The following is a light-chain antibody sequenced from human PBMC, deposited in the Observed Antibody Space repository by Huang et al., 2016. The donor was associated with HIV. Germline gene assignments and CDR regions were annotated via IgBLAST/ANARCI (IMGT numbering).Light chain of an antibody. CDR1: QAISHF. CDR2: HAS. J-gene: IGKJ1*01. CDR3: QHYSTYPPT. Sequence: DIQLTQSPLSLSASVGDRVNITCRASQAISHFLGWFQQKPGKAPRSLIYHASSLQSGVPTRVSGSWSVTDFTLTISSLQPEDFATYYCQHYSTYPPTFGQGTKVEIK. V-gene: IGKV1-16*01.